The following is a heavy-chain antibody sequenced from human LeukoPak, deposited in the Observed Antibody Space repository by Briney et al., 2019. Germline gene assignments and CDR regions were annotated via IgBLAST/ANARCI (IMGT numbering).Heavy chain of an antibody. CDR2: IYSGGGT. J-gene: IGHJ3*02. CDR1: GFTVSSNY. Sequence: GGSLRLSCAASGFTVSSNYMSWVRQSPGKGLEWVSVIYSGGGTDYEDSVKGRFTICRDNSKNTLYLQMNSLRAEDTAVYYCARAVGVTAIHNAFDIWGQGTMVTVSS. D-gene: IGHD2-21*02. CDR3: ARAVGVTAIHNAFDI. V-gene: IGHV3-66*02.